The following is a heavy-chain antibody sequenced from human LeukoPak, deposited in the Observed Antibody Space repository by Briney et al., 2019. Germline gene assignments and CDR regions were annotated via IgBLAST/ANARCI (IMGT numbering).Heavy chain of an antibody. Sequence: SETLSLTCTVSGGSMSSYYWSWIRESPGRGLEWIGYIYYNGSTNYNPSLKSRVTISVDTSENQFSLKLNSVTAADTAVYYCARFYHDVSGYYGFDYWAQGTLVTVSS. CDR2: IYYNGST. D-gene: IGHD3-22*01. V-gene: IGHV4-59*01. J-gene: IGHJ4*02. CDR1: GGSMSSYY. CDR3: ARFYHDVSGYYGFDY.